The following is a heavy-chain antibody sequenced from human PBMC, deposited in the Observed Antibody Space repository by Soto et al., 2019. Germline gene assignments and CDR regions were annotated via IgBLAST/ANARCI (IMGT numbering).Heavy chain of an antibody. D-gene: IGHD5-12*01. V-gene: IGHV3-23*01. Sequence: EGQLLESGGGLEQPGGSLRLSCAASGFTFSNYAMSWVRQAPGKGLEWVSVISASGGNTYFADSVKGRFTISRDNSKNTLYLQMNSLRAEDTALYYCAKSYSGYDLGYWGQGTLVTVSS. CDR3: AKSYSGYDLGY. J-gene: IGHJ4*02. CDR2: ISASGGNT. CDR1: GFTFSNYA.